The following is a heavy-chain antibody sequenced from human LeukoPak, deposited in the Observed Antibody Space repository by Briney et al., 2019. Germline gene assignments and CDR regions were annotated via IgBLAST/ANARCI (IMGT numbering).Heavy chain of an antibody. CDR1: GFTFSSFA. CDR3: AKYDAAGDGYNYAYFDY. V-gene: IGHV3-23*01. CDR2: INTGGGTT. J-gene: IGHJ4*02. D-gene: IGHD5-24*01. Sequence: GGSLRLSCAASGFTFSSFAMTWVRQAPGKGLEWVSVINTGGGTTDYADSVKGRFTISRDNSKNTLYLQMNSLRAEDTAVYYCAKYDAAGDGYNYAYFDYWGQGTLVTVSS.